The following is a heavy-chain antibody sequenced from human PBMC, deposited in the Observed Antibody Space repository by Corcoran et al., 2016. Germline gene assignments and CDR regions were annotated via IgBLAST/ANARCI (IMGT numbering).Heavy chain of an antibody. CDR2: INAGNGNT. CDR3: ARGWIAAASDY. J-gene: IGHJ4*02. V-gene: IGHV1-3*01. Sequence: QVQLVQSGAEVKKPGASVKVSCKASGYTFTSYAMHWVRQAPGQRLEWMGWINAGNGNTKYSRKFQGRVTITRDTSASTAYMELTSLRSEDTAVYYCARGWIAAASDYWGQGTLVTVSS. CDR1: GYTFTSYA. D-gene: IGHD6-13*01.